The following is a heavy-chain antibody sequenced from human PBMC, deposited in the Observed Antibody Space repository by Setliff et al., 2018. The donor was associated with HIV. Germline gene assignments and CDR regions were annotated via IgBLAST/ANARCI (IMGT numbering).Heavy chain of an antibody. CDR2: IRSKAYGGTT. V-gene: IGHV3-49*04. CDR1: GFTFSSYG. Sequence: GGSLRLSCAASGFTFSSYGMHWVRQAPGKGLEWVGFIRSKAYGGTTEYAASVKGRFTISRDDSKSIAYLQMNGLKTEDTAVYYCTRSSGWYEGAYYYYGMDVWGQGTTVTVSS. D-gene: IGHD6-19*01. J-gene: IGHJ6*02. CDR3: TRSSGWYEGAYYYYGMDV.